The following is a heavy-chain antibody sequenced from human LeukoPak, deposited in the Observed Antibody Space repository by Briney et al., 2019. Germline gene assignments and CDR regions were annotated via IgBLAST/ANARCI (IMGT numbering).Heavy chain of an antibody. J-gene: IGHJ4*02. CDR1: GFTLSSYW. D-gene: IGHD6-13*01. Sequence: GGSLRLSCAASGFTLSSYWMSWVRQAPGKGLEWVANIKQDGSEKYYVDSVKGRFTISRDNAKNSLYLQMNSLRAEDTAVYYCARDLGIAAAGTNYWGQGTLVTVSS. CDR3: ARDLGIAAAGTNY. CDR2: IKQDGSEK. V-gene: IGHV3-7*01.